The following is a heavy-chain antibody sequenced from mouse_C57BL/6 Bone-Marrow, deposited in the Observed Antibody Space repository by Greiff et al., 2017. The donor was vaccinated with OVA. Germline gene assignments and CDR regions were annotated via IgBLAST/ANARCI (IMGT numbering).Heavy chain of an antibody. J-gene: IGHJ1*03. Sequence: EVKLQESGPGLAKPSQTLSLTCSVTGYSITSDYWNWIRKFPGNKLEYMGYISYSGSTYYNPSLNSRISITRDTSKNQYYLQLNSVTTEDTASYYGARWIGYYGSSYVYFDVWGTGTTVTVSS. CDR1: GYSITSDY. CDR2: ISYSGST. D-gene: IGHD1-1*01. CDR3: ARWIGYYGSSYVYFDV. V-gene: IGHV3-8*01.